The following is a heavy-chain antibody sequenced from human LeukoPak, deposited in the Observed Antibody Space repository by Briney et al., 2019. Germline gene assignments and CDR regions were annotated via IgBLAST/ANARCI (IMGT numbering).Heavy chain of an antibody. Sequence: GGSLRLSCAASGFSFNSHAMNWVRQVPGKGLQWVSTIDASGVSTYYGNSVEGRFTISRDNSKNTLYLQMNSLRAEDTAVYYCAKDQGGYTYGSFDYWGQGTLVTVSS. D-gene: IGHD5-18*01. CDR3: AKDQGGYTYGSFDY. CDR1: GFSFNSHA. V-gene: IGHV3-23*01. CDR2: IDASGVST. J-gene: IGHJ4*02.